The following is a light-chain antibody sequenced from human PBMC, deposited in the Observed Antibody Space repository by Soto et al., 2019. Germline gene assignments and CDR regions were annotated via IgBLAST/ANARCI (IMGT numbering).Light chain of an antibody. CDR2: EVS. CDR1: SSDGGGYNY. J-gene: IGLJ3*02. Sequence: QSALTQPASVSESPGQSITISCTGTSSDGGGYNYVSWYQQHPGKVPKLMIYEVSNRPSGVSNRFSGSKSGNTASLTISGLQAEDEADYYCTSYTSSSTLVFGGGTKLTVL. V-gene: IGLV2-14*01. CDR3: TSYTSSSTLV.